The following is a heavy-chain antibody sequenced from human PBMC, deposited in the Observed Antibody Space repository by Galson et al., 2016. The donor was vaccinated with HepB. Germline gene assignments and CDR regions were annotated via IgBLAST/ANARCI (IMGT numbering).Heavy chain of an antibody. CDR1: GFTFNTYT. D-gene: IGHD5-18*01. Sequence: SLRLSCAASGFTFNTYTVHWVRQAPCKGLEWVAVISFDGYNKYYADSVKGRFTISRDNSRNTLYLHVNSLGPEDTAVYYCLTVDTTVSGNLYWGQGTLVTVSS. CDR2: ISFDGYNK. V-gene: IGHV3-30-3*01. CDR3: LTVDTTVSGNLY. J-gene: IGHJ4*02.